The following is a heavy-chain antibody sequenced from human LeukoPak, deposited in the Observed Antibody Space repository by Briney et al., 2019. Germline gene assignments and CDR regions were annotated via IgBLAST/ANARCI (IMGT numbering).Heavy chain of an antibody. CDR2: ISWNSGDI. V-gene: IGHV3-9*01. Sequence: GGSLRLSCAASGFTFGGYALHWVRQAPGKGLEWVASISWNSGDIVHADSVKGRFTISRDNAKNSLYLQMDSLRTEDTALYYCVKSGGYATAIRYFDLWGRGTLVTVSS. CDR3: VKSGGYATAIRYFDL. D-gene: IGHD2-21*02. J-gene: IGHJ2*01. CDR1: GFTFGGYA.